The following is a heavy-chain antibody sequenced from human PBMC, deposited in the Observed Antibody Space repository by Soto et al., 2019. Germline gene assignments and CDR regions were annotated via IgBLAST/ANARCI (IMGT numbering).Heavy chain of an antibody. CDR1: GFTFSSYG. Sequence: GGSLRLSCAASGFTFSSYGMHWVRQAPGKGLEWVAVISYDGSNKYYADSVKGRFTISRDNSKNTLYLQMNSLRAEDTAVYYCAKDLEGYYDIKGPFDYWGQGTLVTVSS. D-gene: IGHD3-22*01. CDR3: AKDLEGYYDIKGPFDY. V-gene: IGHV3-30*18. CDR2: ISYDGSNK. J-gene: IGHJ4*02.